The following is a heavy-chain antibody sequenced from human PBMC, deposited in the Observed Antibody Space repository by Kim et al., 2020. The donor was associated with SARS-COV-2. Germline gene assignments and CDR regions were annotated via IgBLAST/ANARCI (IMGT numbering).Heavy chain of an antibody. CDR2: IWYDGSNK. Sequence: GGSLRLSCAASGFTFSSYGMHWVRQAPGKGLEWVAVIWYDGSNKYYADSVKGRFTISRDNSKNTLYLQMNSLRAEDTAVYYCAKGGQQNWFDPWGQGTLVTVSS. CDR1: GFTFSSYG. J-gene: IGHJ5*02. V-gene: IGHV3-33*06. CDR3: AKGGQQNWFDP. D-gene: IGHD6-13*01.